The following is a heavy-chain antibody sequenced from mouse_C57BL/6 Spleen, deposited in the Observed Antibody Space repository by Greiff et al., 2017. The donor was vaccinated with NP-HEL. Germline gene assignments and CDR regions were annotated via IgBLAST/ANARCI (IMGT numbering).Heavy chain of an antibody. CDR1: GYTFTDYE. J-gene: IGHJ1*03. CDR3: TRITTVVAHGGYWYFDV. CDR2: IDPETGGT. V-gene: IGHV1-15*01. D-gene: IGHD1-1*01. Sequence: QVQLQQSGAELVRPGASVTLSCKASGYTFTDYEMHWVKQTPVHGLEWIGAIDPETGGTAYNQKFKGKAILTADKSSSTAYMELRSLTSEDSAVYYCTRITTVVAHGGYWYFDVWGTGTTVTVSS.